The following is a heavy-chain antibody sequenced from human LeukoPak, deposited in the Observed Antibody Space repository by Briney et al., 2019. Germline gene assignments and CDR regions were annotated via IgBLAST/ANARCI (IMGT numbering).Heavy chain of an antibody. CDR1: GFTFSSYS. D-gene: IGHD1-26*01. Sequence: GGSLRLSCAASGFTFSSYSMNWVRQAPGKGLEWVSSISSSSSSYIYYADSVKGRFTISRDNAKNSLYLQMNSLRAEDTAVYYCARFGLVGATEAFDIWGQGTMVTVSS. CDR3: ARFGLVGATEAFDI. CDR2: ISSSSSSYI. J-gene: IGHJ3*02. V-gene: IGHV3-21*01.